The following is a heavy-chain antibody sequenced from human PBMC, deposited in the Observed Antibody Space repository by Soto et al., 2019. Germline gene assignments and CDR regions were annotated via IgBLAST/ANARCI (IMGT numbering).Heavy chain of an antibody. D-gene: IGHD3-3*01. CDR1: GYTFTSYG. Sequence: ASVKVSCKASGYTFTSYGISWVRQAPGQGLEWMGWISAYNGNRNYAQKVQGRVTMTTDTSTNTAYMELRSLRSDDTAVYYCARDEGHLLRFSYGMDVWGQGTTVTVSS. J-gene: IGHJ6*02. V-gene: IGHV1-18*01. CDR2: ISAYNGNR. CDR3: ARDEGHLLRFSYGMDV.